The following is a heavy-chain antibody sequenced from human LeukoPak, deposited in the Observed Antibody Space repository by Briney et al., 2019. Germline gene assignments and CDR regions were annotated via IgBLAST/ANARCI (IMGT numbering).Heavy chain of an antibody. CDR2: IKQDGSEK. D-gene: IGHD1-1*01. J-gene: IGHJ4*02. CDR3: AKPYNWNDETYFDY. V-gene: IGHV3-7*05. Sequence: GGSLRLSCAASGFTFSGYWMSWVRQAPGKGLEWVANIKQDGSEKYYVDSVKGRFAISRDNAKNSLYLQMNSLRAEDTAVYYCAKPYNWNDETYFDYWGQGTLVTVSS. CDR1: GFTFSGYW.